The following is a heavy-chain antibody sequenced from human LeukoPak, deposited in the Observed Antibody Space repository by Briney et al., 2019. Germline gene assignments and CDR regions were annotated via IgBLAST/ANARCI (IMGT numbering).Heavy chain of an antibody. J-gene: IGHJ4*01. CDR1: GYTFSDYF. D-gene: IGHD6-13*01. CDR2: INPNTGDT. V-gene: IGHV1-2*02. Sequence: ASVKVSCKTSGYTFSDYFLYWVRQAPGQGLEWMGRINPNTGDTKYAQKFQGRVTMTRDTSINTADMELSGLTSDDTAVYYCAREFVLAFSSTYGRPHLFEFWGQGTLVTVSS. CDR3: AREFVLAFSSTYGRPHLFEF.